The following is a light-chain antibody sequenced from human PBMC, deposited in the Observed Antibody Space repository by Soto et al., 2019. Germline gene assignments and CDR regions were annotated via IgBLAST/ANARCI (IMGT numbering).Light chain of an antibody. J-gene: IGLJ2*01. CDR3: SSYAGSNNYVV. Sequence: QPVLTQPPSASGSPGQSVTISCTGTSSDVGGYNYVSWYQQQPGKAPKLMIYEVNKRPSGVPDRFSGSKSGNTASLTVSGLQAEDEADYYCSSYAGSNNYVVFGGGTKVTVL. CDR1: SSDVGGYNY. CDR2: EVN. V-gene: IGLV2-8*01.